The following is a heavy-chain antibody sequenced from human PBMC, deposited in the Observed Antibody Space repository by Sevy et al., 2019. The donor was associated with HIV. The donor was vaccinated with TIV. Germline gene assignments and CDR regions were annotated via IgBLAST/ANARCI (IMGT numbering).Heavy chain of an antibody. D-gene: IGHD3-10*01. CDR3: ARLFYGSADY. J-gene: IGHJ4*02. CDR2: ISSSSSTI. Sequence: GGSLRLSCAASGFTFSSYSMNWVRQAPGKGLEWVSYISSSSSTIYYADSVKGRFTISRHNPRKSVYLQMTSLSAEDTAVYYCARLFYGSADYWGQGTLVTVSS. CDR1: GFTFSSYS. V-gene: IGHV3-48*04.